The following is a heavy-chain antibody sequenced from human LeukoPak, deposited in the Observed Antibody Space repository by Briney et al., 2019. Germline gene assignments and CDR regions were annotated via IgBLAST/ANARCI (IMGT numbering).Heavy chain of an antibody. J-gene: IGHJ4*02. CDR1: GFTFSSYG. CDR2: ISYDGSNK. D-gene: IGHD3-3*01. Sequence: GGSLRLSCAASGFTFSSYGTHWVRQAPGKGLEWVAVISYDGSNKYYADSVKGRFTISRDNSKNTLYLQMNSLRAEDTAVYYCAKDSDFWSGYYTIDYWGQGTLVTVSS. V-gene: IGHV3-30*18. CDR3: AKDSDFWSGYYTIDY.